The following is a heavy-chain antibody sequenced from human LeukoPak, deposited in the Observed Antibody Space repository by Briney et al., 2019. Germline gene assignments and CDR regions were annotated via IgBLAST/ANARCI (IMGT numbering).Heavy chain of an antibody. Sequence: GGSLRLSCVASGFTFSNYALSWVRQAPGKGLEWVASISGSGYSTYYADSVKGRFTISRENSKNTLYLQMNSLRAEDTAVYYCAKDLYYDLLMGTFDHWGQGTLVTVSS. CDR1: GFTFSNYA. J-gene: IGHJ4*02. CDR3: AKDLYYDLLMGTFDH. V-gene: IGHV3-23*01. CDR2: ISGSGYST. D-gene: IGHD3-9*01.